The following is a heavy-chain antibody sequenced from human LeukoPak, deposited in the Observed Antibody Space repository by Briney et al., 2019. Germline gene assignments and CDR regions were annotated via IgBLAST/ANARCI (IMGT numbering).Heavy chain of an antibody. CDR3: ARGLSYSSGGGPILDRILGKNYYMDV. CDR2: IYTSGST. J-gene: IGHJ6*03. V-gene: IGHV4-4*07. D-gene: IGHD6-25*01. Sequence: SETLSLTCTVSGGSISSYYWSWIRQPAGKGLEWIGRIYTSGSTNYNPSLKSRVTMSVDTSKNQFSLKLSSVTAADTAVYYCARGLSYSSGGGPILDRILGKNYYMDVWGKGTTVTVSS. CDR1: GGSISSYY.